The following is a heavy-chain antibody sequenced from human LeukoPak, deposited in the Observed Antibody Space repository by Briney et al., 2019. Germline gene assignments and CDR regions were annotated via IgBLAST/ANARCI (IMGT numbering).Heavy chain of an antibody. Sequence: ASVKVSCKASGGTFSSYAISWVRQAPGQGLEWMGGIIPIFGTANYAQKFQGRVTITTDESTSTAYMELSSLRSEDTAVYYCARSVTSCYTRCAFDIWGQGTMVTVSS. CDR2: IIPIFGTA. CDR1: GGTFSSYA. CDR3: ARSVTSCYTRCAFDI. D-gene: IGHD2-2*02. V-gene: IGHV1-69*05. J-gene: IGHJ3*02.